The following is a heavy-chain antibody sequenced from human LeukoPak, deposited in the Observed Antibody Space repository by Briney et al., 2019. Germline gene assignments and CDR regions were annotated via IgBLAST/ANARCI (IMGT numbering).Heavy chain of an antibody. CDR2: VSSSSSSI. CDR3: ARARPRWDFDY. CDR1: GFTFSDYY. V-gene: IGHV3-11*04. Sequence: GYLRLSCAASGFTFSDYYMSWIRQAPGKGLEWISYVSSSSSSIYYADSVKVRFTISRDNAKSSLNLQMNSLRVEDTAVYYCARARPRWDFDYWGQGTLVTVTS. D-gene: IGHD5-24*01. J-gene: IGHJ4*02.